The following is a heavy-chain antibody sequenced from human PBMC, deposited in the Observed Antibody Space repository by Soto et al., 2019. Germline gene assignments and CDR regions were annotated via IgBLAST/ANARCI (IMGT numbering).Heavy chain of an antibody. V-gene: IGHV3-48*01. CDR1: GFTFSSYS. CDR2: ISSSSSTI. J-gene: IGHJ6*03. Sequence: GGSLRLSCAASGFTFSSYSMNWVRQAPGKGLEWVSYISSSSSTIYYADSVKGRFTISRDNAKNSLYLQMNSLRAEDTAVYYCARVGYSGYDPMRLDYYMDVWGKGTTVTVSS. D-gene: IGHD5-12*01. CDR3: ARVGYSGYDPMRLDYYMDV.